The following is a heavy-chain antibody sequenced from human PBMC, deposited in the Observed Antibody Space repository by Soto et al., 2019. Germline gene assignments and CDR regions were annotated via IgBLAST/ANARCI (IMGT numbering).Heavy chain of an antibody. Sequence: EVQLVESGGGLVKPGGSLRLSCVASEFSFSTYNMNWVRQAPGKGLEWVSFISSTSSHIHYADSVKGRFTISRDNAKNSLYLQMNSLRAEDTAVYYCARDPAADGYYGMGVWGQGTTVTVSS. D-gene: IGHD6-13*01. CDR3: ARDPAADGYYGMGV. V-gene: IGHV3-21*01. CDR1: EFSFSTYN. J-gene: IGHJ6*02. CDR2: ISSTSSHI.